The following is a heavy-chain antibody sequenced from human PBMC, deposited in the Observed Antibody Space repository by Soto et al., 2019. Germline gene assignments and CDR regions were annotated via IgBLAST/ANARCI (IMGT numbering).Heavy chain of an antibody. Sequence: EVQLVESGGGLVQPGGSLRLSCAASGFTFGNYWMTWVRQAPGKGLEWVANIKGDGSAKSYLDTVRGRFTVSRDNAENSLFLQMNILRAEDTALYYCARDVGRGSSVYYLDAFDIWGQGTMVTVS. V-gene: IGHV3-7*05. D-gene: IGHD3-10*01. CDR1: GFTFGNYW. J-gene: IGHJ3*02. CDR3: ARDVGRGSSVYYLDAFDI. CDR2: IKGDGSAK.